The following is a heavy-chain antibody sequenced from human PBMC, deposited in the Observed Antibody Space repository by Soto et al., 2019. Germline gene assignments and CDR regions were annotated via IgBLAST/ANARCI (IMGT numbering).Heavy chain of an antibody. CDR1: GFTFSNYW. J-gene: IGHJ4*02. Sequence: LRLSCAASGFTFSNYWIHWVRQVPGEGLVWVSTINNDGSRTWYADSVRGRIAMSRDNARNLVYLQMNSLRAEDTAVYYCGATFEYWGQGALVTVSS. V-gene: IGHV3-74*01. CDR2: INNDGSRT. D-gene: IGHD1-26*01. CDR3: GATFEY.